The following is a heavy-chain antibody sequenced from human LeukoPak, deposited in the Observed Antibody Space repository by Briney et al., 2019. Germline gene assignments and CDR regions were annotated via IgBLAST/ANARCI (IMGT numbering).Heavy chain of an antibody. Sequence: GGSLTLSCAASGFTVSSNYMSWVRQAPGKGLEWVSVIYSGGSTYYADSVKGRFTISRDNSKNTLYLQMNSLRAEDTAVYYCARGTNFLIFDYWGQGTLVTVSS. V-gene: IGHV3-66*01. CDR2: IYSGGST. J-gene: IGHJ4*02. D-gene: IGHD2-8*01. CDR3: ARGTNFLIFDY. CDR1: GFTVSSNY.